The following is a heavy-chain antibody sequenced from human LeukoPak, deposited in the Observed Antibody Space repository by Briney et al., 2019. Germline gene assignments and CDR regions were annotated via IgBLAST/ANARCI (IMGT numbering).Heavy chain of an antibody. CDR1: GFTFSSYA. CDR3: ARVPILTGSYYFDY. J-gene: IGHJ4*02. Sequence: PGGSLRLSCAASGFTFSSYAFHWVRQAPGKGLEYVSAINANGGNTYYANSVKGRFTISRDNSKNTLYLQMGSLRTEDMAVYYCARVPILTGSYYFDYWGQGILVTVSS. CDR2: INANGGNT. V-gene: IGHV3-64*01. D-gene: IGHD3-9*01.